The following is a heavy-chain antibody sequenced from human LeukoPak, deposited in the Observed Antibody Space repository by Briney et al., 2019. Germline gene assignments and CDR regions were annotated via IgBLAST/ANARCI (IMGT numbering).Heavy chain of an antibody. CDR3: ARGRSSMVRGYYYYYMDV. CDR1: GGSFSSYY. J-gene: IGHJ6*03. CDR2: IYYSGST. D-gene: IGHD3-10*01. V-gene: IGHV4-39*07. Sequence: PSETLSLTCAVYGGSFSSYYWGWIRQPPGRGLEWIGSIYYSGSTYYNPSLKSRVTISVDTSKNQFSLKLSSVTAADTAVYYCARGRSSMVRGYYYYYMDVWGKGTTVTISS.